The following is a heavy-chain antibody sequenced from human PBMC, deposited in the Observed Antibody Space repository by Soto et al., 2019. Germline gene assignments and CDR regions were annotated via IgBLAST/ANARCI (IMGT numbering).Heavy chain of an antibody. J-gene: IGHJ4*02. V-gene: IGHV3-30-3*01. Sequence: QVQLVESGGGVVQPGRSLRLSCAASGFTFSSYAMQWVRQAPGKGLEWVAVISYDGSNKYYADSVKGRFTISRDNSKNTLYLQVSTLSAEDTDVYYCARASSGWKNYYDYWGPRTLVTFS. CDR3: ARASSGWKNYYDY. D-gene: IGHD6-19*01. CDR2: ISYDGSNK. CDR1: GFTFSSYA.